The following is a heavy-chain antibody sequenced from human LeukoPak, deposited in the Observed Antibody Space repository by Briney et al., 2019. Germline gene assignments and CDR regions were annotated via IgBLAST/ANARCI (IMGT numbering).Heavy chain of an antibody. Sequence: PSGTLTLTCAVYGCTFSSYSLNWVRQAPGKGLEWVSSISSSSSSIYYADSVKGRFTISRDNAKNSLYLQMNSLRAEDTAVYYCATYCSSTSCYEGRFDPWGQGTLVTVSS. CDR2: ISSSSSSI. J-gene: IGHJ5*02. CDR1: GCTFSSYS. D-gene: IGHD2-2*01. V-gene: IGHV3-21*01. CDR3: ATYCSSTSCYEGRFDP.